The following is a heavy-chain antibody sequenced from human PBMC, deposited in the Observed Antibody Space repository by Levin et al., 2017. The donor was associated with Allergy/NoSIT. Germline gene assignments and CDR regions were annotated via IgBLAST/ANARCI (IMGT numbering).Heavy chain of an antibody. V-gene: IGHV3-33*01. CDR2: IWDDGRTK. CDR3: ARDKVDIVATYLDY. CDR1: GFTFSRYG. Sequence: GESLKISCETSGFTFSRYGMHWVRQAPGKGLEWVAVIWDDGRTKYYADSVKGRFTISRDKSKGTVHLQMNSLRAEDTAVYFCARDKVDIVATYLDYWGREPWSPSPQ. J-gene: IGHJ4*02. D-gene: IGHD5-12*01.